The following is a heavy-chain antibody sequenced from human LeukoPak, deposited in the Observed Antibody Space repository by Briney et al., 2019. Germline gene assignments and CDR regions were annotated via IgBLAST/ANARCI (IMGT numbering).Heavy chain of an antibody. V-gene: IGHV3-48*03. Sequence: GGSLRLSCAASGFTFSSCEMNWVRQAPGKGLEWVSYISSSGSTIYYADSVKGRFTISRDNAKNSLYLQMNSLRAEDTAVYYCARIAGTPFDYWGQGTLVTVSS. CDR2: ISSSGSTI. CDR3: ARIAGTPFDY. CDR1: GFTFSSCE. J-gene: IGHJ4*02. D-gene: IGHD1-20*01.